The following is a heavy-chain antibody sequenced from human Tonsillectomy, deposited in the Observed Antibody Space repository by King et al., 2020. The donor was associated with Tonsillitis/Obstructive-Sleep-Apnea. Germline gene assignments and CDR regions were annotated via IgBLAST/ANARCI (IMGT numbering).Heavy chain of an antibody. CDR2: INHSGST. CDR3: AIAAGYYDGSGYRDY. Sequence: VQLQQWGAGLLKPSETLSLTCAVYGGSFSGYYWSWIRQPPGKGLEWIGEINHSGSTNYNPSLKSRVTISVDTSKNQFSLKLSSVTAADTAVYYCAIAAGYYDGSGYRDYWGQGTLVTVSS. D-gene: IGHD3-22*01. J-gene: IGHJ4*02. CDR1: GGSFSGYY. V-gene: IGHV4-34*01.